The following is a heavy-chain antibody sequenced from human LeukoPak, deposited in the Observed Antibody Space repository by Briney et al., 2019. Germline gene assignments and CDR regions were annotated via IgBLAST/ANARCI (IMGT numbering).Heavy chain of an antibody. CDR1: GYTFTSYA. CDR2: INAGNGNT. CDR3: ARGLLWFGESDY. J-gene: IGHJ4*02. V-gene: IGHV1-3*01. Sequence: ASVKVSCKASGYTFTSYAMHWVRQAPGQRLEWMGWINAGNGNTKYSQKFQGRVTIIRDTSASTAYMELSSLRSEDTAVYYCARGLLWFGESDYWGQGTLVTVSS. D-gene: IGHD3-10*01.